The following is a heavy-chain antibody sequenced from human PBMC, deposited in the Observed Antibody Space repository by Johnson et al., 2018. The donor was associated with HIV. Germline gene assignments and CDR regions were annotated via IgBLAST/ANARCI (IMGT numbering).Heavy chain of an antibody. D-gene: IGHD6-6*01. Sequence: QVQLVESGGGVVQPGRSLRLYCAASGFTFSSYPMHWVRQAPGKGLEWVAVIRYDGSNKYHADSVKGRFTISRDNYKKTLYLQMNSLGAEDTAVYYCARTYSTSSDDAFDVWGQGTMVTVS. CDR2: IRYDGSNK. CDR3: ARTYSTSSDDAFDV. CDR1: GFTFSSYP. V-gene: IGHV3-30-3*01. J-gene: IGHJ3*01.